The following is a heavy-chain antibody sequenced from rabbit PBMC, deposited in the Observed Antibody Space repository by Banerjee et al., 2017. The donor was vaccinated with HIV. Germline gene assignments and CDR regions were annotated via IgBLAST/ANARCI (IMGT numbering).Heavy chain of an antibody. CDR1: GIDFSGYYW. Sequence: QEQLVESGGGLVTIGGSLKLSCKASGIDFSGYYWICWVRQAPGKGPEWIACIYTGDGNTWYASWAKCRFTISRSTSLNTVFLQMTSLTAADTATYFGAIMDSSGWGDFNLWGPGTLVTVS. CDR3: AIMDSSGWGDFNL. CDR2: IYTGDGNT. D-gene: IGHD4-1*01. V-gene: IGHV1S43*01. J-gene: IGHJ4*01.